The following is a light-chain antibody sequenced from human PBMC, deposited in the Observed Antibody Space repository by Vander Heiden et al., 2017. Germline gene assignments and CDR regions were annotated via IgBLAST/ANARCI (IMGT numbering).Light chain of an antibody. V-gene: IGLV2-14*03. CDR1: SRDVGNVDH. CDR2: DVS. J-gene: IGLJ2*01. Sequence: QSALTQPASVSGSPGQSIPISCTATSRDVGNVDHVAWYQQHPGKAPKLMIYDVSNRPSGVSHRLSGSKSDNTASLTISGLQAEDDADYYCNSFTTGSTLVIFGGGTKLTVL. CDR3: NSFTTGSTLVI.